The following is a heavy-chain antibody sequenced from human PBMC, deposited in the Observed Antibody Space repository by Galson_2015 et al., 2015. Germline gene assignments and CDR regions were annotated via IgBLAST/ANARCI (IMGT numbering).Heavy chain of an antibody. D-gene: IGHD2-8*01. Sequence: SLRLSCAASGFTSSNYAMSWVRLAPGKGLEWVSSISGPGDNTHYADSVKGRFTISRDNSKNTLYLQMNSLRAEDTAVYFCARPRYCCEGVCYALDYWGQRSLVTVSS. CDR3: ARPRYCCEGVCYALDY. CDR2: ISGPGDNT. V-gene: IGHV3-23*01. J-gene: IGHJ4*02. CDR1: GFTSSNYA.